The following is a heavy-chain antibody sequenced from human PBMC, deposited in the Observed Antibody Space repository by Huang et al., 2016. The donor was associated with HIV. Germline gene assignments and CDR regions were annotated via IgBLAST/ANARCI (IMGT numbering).Heavy chain of an antibody. CDR1: GGTFSTFG. Sequence: QVQLVQSEAEVKKPGSSVKVSCKASGGTFSTFGLSWGRQAIGRGVGWKAGINPIVNTTYSAQKFQGRVTLTADESTNTASMELNSLTFEDTAVYYCARPSDAAMIRDYYYPMDVWGQGTTVTVS. CDR2: INPIVNTT. V-gene: IGHV1-69*01. J-gene: IGHJ6*02. D-gene: IGHD5-18*01. CDR3: ARPSDAAMIRDYYYPMDV.